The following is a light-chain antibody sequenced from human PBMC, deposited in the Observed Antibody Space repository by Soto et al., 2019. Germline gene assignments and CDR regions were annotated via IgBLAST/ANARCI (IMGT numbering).Light chain of an antibody. CDR1: SSDVGGYDY. J-gene: IGLJ1*01. V-gene: IGLV2-14*01. CDR3: SSFRSTSTLPYV. Sequence: QSALTQPASVSGSPGQSITISCTGTSSDVGGYDYVSWYQQHPGKAPKLMIFEVTNRPSGVSNRVSGSKSGNTASLTISGLRAEDEADYYCSSFRSTSTLPYVFGTGTKLTGL. CDR2: EVT.